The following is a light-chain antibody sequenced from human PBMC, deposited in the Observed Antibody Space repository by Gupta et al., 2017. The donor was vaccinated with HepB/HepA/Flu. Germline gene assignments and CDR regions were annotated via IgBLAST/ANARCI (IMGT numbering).Light chain of an antibody. J-gene: IGKJ4*01. CDR3: QQLGDWPLT. Sequence: ELVLTPSPATLPLSPGDIATLTCRASQSVSHYFVWYQQRPGQAPRLHSYEASKGATGVPARFSGRGSGTDCTLTISGRGPEDSAIYFCQQLGDWPLTFGGGTKVEIK. CDR2: EAS. CDR1: QSVSHY. V-gene: IGKV3-11*01.